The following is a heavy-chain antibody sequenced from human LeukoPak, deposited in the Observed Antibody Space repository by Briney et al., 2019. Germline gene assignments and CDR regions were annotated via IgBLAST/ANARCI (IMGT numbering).Heavy chain of an antibody. Sequence: SETLSLTCTVSGGSISSSSYYWGWIRQPPGKGLEWIGSIYYSGSTYYNPSLKSRVTISVDTSKNQFSLKLSSVTAADTAVYYRGRWQKYYFDYWGQGTLVTVSS. V-gene: IGHV4-39*01. D-gene: IGHD4-23*01. CDR1: GGSISSSSYY. CDR3: GRWQKYYFDY. J-gene: IGHJ4*02. CDR2: IYYSGST.